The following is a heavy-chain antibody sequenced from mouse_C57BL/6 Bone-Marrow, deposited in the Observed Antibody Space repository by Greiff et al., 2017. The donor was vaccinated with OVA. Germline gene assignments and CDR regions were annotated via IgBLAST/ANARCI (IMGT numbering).Heavy chain of an antibody. V-gene: IGHV1-63*01. D-gene: IGHD1-1*01. CDR1: GYTFTNYW. Sequence: QVHVKQSGAELVRPGTSVKMSCKASGYTFTNYWIGWAKQRPGHGLEWIGDIYPGGGYTNYNEKFKGKATLTADKSSSTAYMQFSSLTSEDSAIYYCAYGSSYLYFDYWGQGTTLTVSS. J-gene: IGHJ2*01. CDR2: IYPGGGYT. CDR3: AYGSSYLYFDY.